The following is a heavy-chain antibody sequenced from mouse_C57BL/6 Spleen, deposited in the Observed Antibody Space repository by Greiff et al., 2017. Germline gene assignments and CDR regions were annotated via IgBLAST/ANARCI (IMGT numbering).Heavy chain of an antibody. V-gene: IGHV1-26*01. CDR3: ARSEGQGDYFDY. Sequence: VQLQQSGPELVKPGASVKISCKASGYTFTDYYMNWVKQSHGKSLEWIGDINPNNGGTSYNQKFKGKATLTVDKSSSTAYMELRSLTSEDSAVYYWARSEGQGDYFDYWGQGTTLTVSS. J-gene: IGHJ2*01. CDR1: GYTFTDYY. CDR2: INPNNGGT.